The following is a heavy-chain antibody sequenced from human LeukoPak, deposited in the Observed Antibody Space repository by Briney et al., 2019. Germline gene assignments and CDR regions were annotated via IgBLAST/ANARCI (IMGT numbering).Heavy chain of an antibody. Sequence: GGSLRLSCAASGFTFSSYAMHWVRQAPGKGLEWVAVISYDGSNKYYADSVKGRFTISRDNSKNTLYLQMNSLRAEDTAVYYCAREEDIVVVPAAPPDYWGQGTLVTVFS. CDR3: AREEDIVVVPAAPPDY. J-gene: IGHJ4*02. CDR1: GFTFSSYA. CDR2: ISYDGSNK. V-gene: IGHV3-30*04. D-gene: IGHD2-2*01.